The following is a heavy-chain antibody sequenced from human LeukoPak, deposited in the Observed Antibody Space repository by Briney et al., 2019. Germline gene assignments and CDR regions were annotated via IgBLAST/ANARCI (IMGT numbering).Heavy chain of an antibody. V-gene: IGHV3-23*01. CDR3: AKKTSYCHGDCYPYYFDH. Sequence: GGSLRLSCAASGFAFNSYTMGWVRQAPGKGLEWVSSISGSGGSTYYADSVKGRFTISRDNSKSTLYLQMNSLRAEDTAVYYCAKKTSYCHGDCYPYYFDHWGQGTLVTV. CDR2: ISGSGGST. J-gene: IGHJ4*02. D-gene: IGHD2-21*02. CDR1: GFAFNSYT.